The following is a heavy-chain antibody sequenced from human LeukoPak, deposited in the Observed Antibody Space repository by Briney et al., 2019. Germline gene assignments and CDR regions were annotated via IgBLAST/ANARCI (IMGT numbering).Heavy chain of an antibody. CDR1: GFTVSSNY. CDR3: ARGSSAGASLRHDY. D-gene: IGHD1-26*01. V-gene: IGHV3-7*01. Sequence: GGSLRLSCAASGFTVSSNYMSWVRQAPGKGLEWVANIKQDGSEENFVDSVKGRFTISRDNAKKSLYLQMNSLRAEDTAVYYCARGSSAGASLRHDYWGQGTLVTVSS. J-gene: IGHJ4*02. CDR2: IKQDGSEE.